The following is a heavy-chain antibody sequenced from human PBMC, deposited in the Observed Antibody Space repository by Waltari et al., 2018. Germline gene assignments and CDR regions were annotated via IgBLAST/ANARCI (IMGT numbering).Heavy chain of an antibody. J-gene: IGHJ4*02. CDR1: GASISISTHY. Sequence: RLQESGPGRMKPSETLSLICTVSGASISISTHYWGWIRQTPGMGPEWIGSVHYTGKTYNNPSLESRVSLSVDTSKNLFSLELTSVTAADTATYFCARSFGGSRSYKFDTWGRGILVSVSS. V-gene: IGHV4-39*02. CDR2: VHYTGKT. CDR3: ARSFGGSRSYKFDT. D-gene: IGHD3-10*01.